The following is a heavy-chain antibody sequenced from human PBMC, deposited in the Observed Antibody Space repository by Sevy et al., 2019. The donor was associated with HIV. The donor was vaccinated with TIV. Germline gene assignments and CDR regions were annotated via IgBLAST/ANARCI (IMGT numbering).Heavy chain of an antibody. J-gene: IGHJ6*02. D-gene: IGHD3-3*01. CDR1: GFTFSSYS. CDR2: ISSSSSTI. V-gene: IGHV3-48*01. CDR3: ARAIEERPTYYDFWSGLYYYGMDV. Sequence: GGSLRLSCAASGFTFSSYSMNWVRQAPGKGLEWVSYISSSSSTIYYADSVKGRFTISRDNAKNSLYLQMNSLRAEDTAVDYCARAIEERPTYYDFWSGLYYYGMDVWGQGTTVTVSS.